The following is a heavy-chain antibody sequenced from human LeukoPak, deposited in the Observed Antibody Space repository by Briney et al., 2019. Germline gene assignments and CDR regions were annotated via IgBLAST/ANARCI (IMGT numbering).Heavy chain of an antibody. V-gene: IGHV3-48*03. D-gene: IGHD2-15*01. CDR2: ISSSGSTI. J-gene: IGHJ4*02. CDR3: ARGKSVGLDY. CDR1: GFTFSSYE. Sequence: PGGSLRLSCAASGFTFSSYEMNWVRQAPGEGLEWVSYISSSGSTIYYADSVKGRFTISRDNAKNSLYLQMNSLRAEDTAVYYCARGKSVGLDYWGQGTLVTVSS.